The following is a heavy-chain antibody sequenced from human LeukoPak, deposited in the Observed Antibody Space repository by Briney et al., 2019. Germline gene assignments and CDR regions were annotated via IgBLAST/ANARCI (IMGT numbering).Heavy chain of an antibody. J-gene: IGHJ4*02. V-gene: IGHV4-59*12. CDR3: ARGDGSGSYYNDPN. Sequence: SETLSLTCSVSGGSMSPYYWNWIRQPPGKGLEWIGYQYYSGATDYNPSLKSRVTFSVDTSKNQFSLKLTSVTAADTAVYYCARGDGSGSYYNDPNWGQGTLVTVSS. D-gene: IGHD3-10*01. CDR2: QYYSGAT. CDR1: GGSMSPYY.